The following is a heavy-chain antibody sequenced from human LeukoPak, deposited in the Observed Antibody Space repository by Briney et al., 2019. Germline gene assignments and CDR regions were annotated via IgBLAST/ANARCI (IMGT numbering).Heavy chain of an antibody. D-gene: IGHD2-2*01. CDR3: ASYSSTSRKGYFDY. V-gene: IGHV4-59*01. Sequence: SETLSLTCTVSGGSISSYYWSWIRRPPGKGLEWIGYIYYSGSTNYNPSLKSRVTISVDTSKNQFSLRLSSVTAADTAVYYCASYSSTSRKGYFDYWGQGTLVTVSS. CDR1: GGSISSYY. CDR2: IYYSGST. J-gene: IGHJ4*02.